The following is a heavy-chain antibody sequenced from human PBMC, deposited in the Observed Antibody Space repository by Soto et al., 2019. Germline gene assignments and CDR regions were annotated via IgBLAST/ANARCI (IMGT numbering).Heavy chain of an antibody. V-gene: IGHV4-59*01. CDR2: IYYSGST. Sequence: QVQLQESGPGLVKPSETLSLTCTVSGGSISSYYWSWIRQPPGKGLEWIGYIYYSGSTNYNPSLNSRVTIPVDTCKNQFSLKLSDVTAADTAVYYCARWGIASAVGAFDIRGQGTMVTGSS. D-gene: IGHD6-13*01. CDR3: ARWGIASAVGAFDI. J-gene: IGHJ3*02. CDR1: GGSISSYY.